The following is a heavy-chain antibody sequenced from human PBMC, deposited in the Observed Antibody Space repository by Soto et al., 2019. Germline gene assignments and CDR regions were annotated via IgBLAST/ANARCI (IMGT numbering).Heavy chain of an antibody. J-gene: IGHJ6*03. CDR3: ARDPVYCSGGSCYVNYYYYMDV. CDR2: INPSGGST. CDR1: GYTFTSYY. V-gene: IGHV1-46*01. Sequence: ASVKVSFKASGYTFTSYYMHWVRQAPGQGLEWMGIINPSGGSTSYAQKFQGRVTMTRDTSTSTVYMELSSLRSEDTAVYYCARDPVYCSGGSCYVNYYYYMDVWGKGTTVTVSS. D-gene: IGHD2-15*01.